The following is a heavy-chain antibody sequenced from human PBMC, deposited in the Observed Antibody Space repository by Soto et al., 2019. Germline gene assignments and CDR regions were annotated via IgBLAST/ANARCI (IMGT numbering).Heavy chain of an antibody. Sequence: GGSLRLSCAASGFTFSSYAMSWVRQAPGKGLEWVSAISGSGGSTYYADSVKGRFTISRDNSKNTLYLQMNSLRAEDTAVYYCAKDRQEFYGSGSYRYWGQGTLVTVSS. J-gene: IGHJ4*02. CDR3: AKDRQEFYGSGSYRY. CDR1: GFTFSSYA. V-gene: IGHV3-23*01. D-gene: IGHD3-10*01. CDR2: ISGSGGST.